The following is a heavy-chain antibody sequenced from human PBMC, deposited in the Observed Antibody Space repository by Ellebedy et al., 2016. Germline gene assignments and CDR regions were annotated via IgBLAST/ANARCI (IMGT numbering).Heavy chain of an antibody. Sequence: GESLKISXAASGFTFSSSTMHWVRQAPGKGLDWVAVMSHDGSKIYYADSVKGRFTISRDNFKNTLYLQMNSLRAEDTALYYCAKDQYYGGNTIDFWGQGTLVTVSS. CDR1: GFTFSSST. D-gene: IGHD4-23*01. CDR2: MSHDGSKI. CDR3: AKDQYYGGNTIDF. J-gene: IGHJ4*02. V-gene: IGHV3-30*04.